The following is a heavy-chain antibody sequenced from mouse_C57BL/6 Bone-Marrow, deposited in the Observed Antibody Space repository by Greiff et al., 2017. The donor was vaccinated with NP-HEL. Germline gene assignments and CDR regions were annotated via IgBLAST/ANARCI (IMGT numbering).Heavy chain of an antibody. CDR3: ARDYPGFPAWFAY. J-gene: IGHJ3*01. CDR1: GYTFTSYW. V-gene: IGHV1-61*01. Sequence: QVQLQQPGAELVRPGSSVKLSCKASGYTFTSYWMDWVKQRPGQGLEWIGNIYPSDSETHYNQKFKDKATLTVDKSSSTAYMQLSSLTSEDSAVYYCARDYPGFPAWFAYWGQGTLVTVSA. D-gene: IGHD5-5*01. CDR2: IYPSDSET.